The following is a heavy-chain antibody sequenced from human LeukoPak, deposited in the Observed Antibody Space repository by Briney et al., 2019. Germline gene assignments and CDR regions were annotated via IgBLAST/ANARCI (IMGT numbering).Heavy chain of an antibody. J-gene: IGHJ4*02. D-gene: IGHD6-13*01. Sequence: SETLSLTCTVSGGSISSGGYSWSWIRQHPGKGLEWIGYIYYSGSTYYNPSLKSRVTISVDTSKNQFSLKLSSVTAADTAVYYCARVGNSSSDLIDYWGQGTLVTVSS. CDR3: ARVGNSSSDLIDY. CDR1: GGSISSGGYS. V-gene: IGHV4-31*03. CDR2: IYYSGST.